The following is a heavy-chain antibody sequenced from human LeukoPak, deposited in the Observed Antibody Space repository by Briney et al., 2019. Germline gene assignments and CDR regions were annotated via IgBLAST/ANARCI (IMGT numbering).Heavy chain of an antibody. CDR3: ARELIGNGWFDP. Sequence: GGSLRLSCAASGFTFSTFAMIWVRQAPGKGLEWVAFIRYDGSNKYYADSVKGRFTISRDNSKNTLYLQMNSLRAEDTAVYYCARELIGNGWFDPWGQGTLVTVSS. V-gene: IGHV3-30*02. J-gene: IGHJ5*02. CDR1: GFTFSTFA. CDR2: IRYDGSNK.